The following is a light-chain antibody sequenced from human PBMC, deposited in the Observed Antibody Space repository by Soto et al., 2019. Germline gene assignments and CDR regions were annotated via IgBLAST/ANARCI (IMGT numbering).Light chain of an antibody. CDR3: SSYTSSSTLYV. Sequence: QSALTQPASVSGSPGQSITISCTGTSSDVGGYNYVSWYQQHPGKAPKLIIYEVSNRPSGVSNRFSGSKSGDTASLTISGLHAEDEADYYCSSYTSSSTLYVFGTGTKVTV. CDR2: EVS. V-gene: IGLV2-14*01. CDR1: SSDVGGYNY. J-gene: IGLJ1*01.